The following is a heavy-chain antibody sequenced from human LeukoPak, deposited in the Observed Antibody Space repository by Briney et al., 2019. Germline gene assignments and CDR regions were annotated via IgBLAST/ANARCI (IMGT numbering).Heavy chain of an antibody. J-gene: IGHJ4*02. V-gene: IGHV1-18*01. CDR2: ISAYNGNT. Sequence: GASVKVSCKASGYTFTSYGISWVRQAPGQGLEWMGWISAYNGNTNHAQKLQGRVTMTTDTSTSTAYMELRSLRSDDTAAYYCARDRLLMVYAPPDYWGQGTLVTVSS. D-gene: IGHD2-8*01. CDR1: GYTFTSYG. CDR3: ARDRLLMVYAPPDY.